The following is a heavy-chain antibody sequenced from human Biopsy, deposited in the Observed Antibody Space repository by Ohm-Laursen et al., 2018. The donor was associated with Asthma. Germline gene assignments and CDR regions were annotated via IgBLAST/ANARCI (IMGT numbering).Heavy chain of an antibody. CDR2: INSVFGTT. J-gene: IGHJ4*02. V-gene: IGHV1-69*01. Sequence: ESSVKVSCKSLGGTFNTYVIGWVRQAPGQGLEWMGGINSVFGTTTYPQKFQDRVTITADDSTSTVYMELRSLRSEDTAVYYCARKAGSCISRTCYSLDFWGQGTLVTVSS. CDR1: GGTFNTYV. D-gene: IGHD2-2*01. CDR3: ARKAGSCISRTCYSLDF.